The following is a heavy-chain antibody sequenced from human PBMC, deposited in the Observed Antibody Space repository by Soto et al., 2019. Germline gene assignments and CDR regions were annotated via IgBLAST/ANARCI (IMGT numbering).Heavy chain of an antibody. D-gene: IGHD2-2*02. CDR1: GFTFNTYG. Sequence: GGSLRLSCAASGFTFNTYGMHWVRQAPGKGLEWVAVISYDGSEKYYVDSVKGRFTISKDNSKNTLYLQMNSLRPEDTAVYYCAKSPNFYCSSPNCYKYYFDHRGQATRVTVSS. J-gene: IGHJ4*02. V-gene: IGHV3-30*18. CDR3: AKSPNFYCSSPNCYKYYFDH. CDR2: ISYDGSEK.